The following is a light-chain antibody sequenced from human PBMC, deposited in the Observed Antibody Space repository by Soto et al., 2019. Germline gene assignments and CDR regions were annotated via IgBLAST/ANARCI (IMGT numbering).Light chain of an antibody. Sequence: QSVLTQPPSASGSPGQSVTISCTGTSSDVGGYNYVSWYHQHPGKAPKLMIYEVTKRTSGVPDRFSGSQSGHTASLTVSGLQSDGEADYYCISYAGSNNLVFGGGTKLTVL. CDR1: SSDVGGYNY. J-gene: IGLJ2*01. V-gene: IGLV2-8*01. CDR3: ISYAGSNNLV. CDR2: EVT.